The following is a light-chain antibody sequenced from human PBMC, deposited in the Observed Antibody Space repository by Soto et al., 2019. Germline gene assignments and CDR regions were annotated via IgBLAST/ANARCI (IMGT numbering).Light chain of an antibody. CDR3: QQYGSPTWT. J-gene: IGKJ1*01. CDR2: GAS. V-gene: IGKV3-20*01. CDR1: QSVSSSY. Sequence: EIVLTKSTGTLSLSPCERATLSCRASQSVSSSYLAWYQQKPGQAPRLLIYGASSRATGIPDRFSGSGAGTDFTLTISRREPADVAGYYCQQYGSPTWTFGQGTKVDIK.